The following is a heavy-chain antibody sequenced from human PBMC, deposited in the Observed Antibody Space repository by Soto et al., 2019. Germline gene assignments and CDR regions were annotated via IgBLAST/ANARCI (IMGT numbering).Heavy chain of an antibody. CDR1: GFTFTNYA. D-gene: IGHD3-10*01. Sequence: QVQLVESGGGVVQPGRSLRLSCAASGFTFTNYAMHWVRQAPGKGLEWVAVISYDGSNKYYTDSVKGRFTISRDNSKNTLYLQMNSLRTEDTAMYYCARDQWVTTVRGLMRTWELDYWGQGTLVTVSS. CDR2: ISYDGSNK. CDR3: ARDQWVTTVRGLMRTWELDY. V-gene: IGHV3-30-3*01. J-gene: IGHJ4*02.